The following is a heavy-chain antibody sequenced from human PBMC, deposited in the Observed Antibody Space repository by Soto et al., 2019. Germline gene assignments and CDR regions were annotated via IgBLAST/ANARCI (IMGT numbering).Heavy chain of an antibody. J-gene: IGHJ6*03. D-gene: IGHD3-3*01. V-gene: IGHV1-46*03. CDR2: INPSGGST. CDR1: GYTFTSYY. Sequence: ASVKVFCKASGYTFTSYYMHWVRQAPGQGLEWMGIINPSGGSTSYAQKFQGRVTMTRDTSTSTVYMELSSLRSEDTAVYYCARGKSVLRFLEWLYYYYYYMDVWGKGTTVTVSS. CDR3: ARGKSVLRFLEWLYYYYYYMDV.